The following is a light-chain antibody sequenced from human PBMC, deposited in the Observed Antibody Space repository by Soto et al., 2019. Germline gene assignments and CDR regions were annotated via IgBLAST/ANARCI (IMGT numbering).Light chain of an antibody. CDR1: QSISNY. CDR3: QQSYSTPTIT. V-gene: IGKV1-39*01. Sequence: DIQMTQSPSSLSASVGDRVTITCRASQSISNYLNWYQQKPGKAPKLLMYAASSLQSGVPSRFSGSGSGTDFTLTISSLQPEDFATYYCQQSYSTPTITFGQGTRLEIK. CDR2: AAS. J-gene: IGKJ5*01.